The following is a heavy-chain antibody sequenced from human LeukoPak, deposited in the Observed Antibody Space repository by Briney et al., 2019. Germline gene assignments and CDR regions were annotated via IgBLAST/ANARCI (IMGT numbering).Heavy chain of an antibody. J-gene: IGHJ6*03. CDR2: ISADNGNT. CDR1: GYTFTSYG. CDR3: ARGPEGYYYYYYMDV. V-gene: IGHV1-18*01. Sequence: ASVKVSCKASGYTFTSYGISWVRQAPGQGLEWMGWISADNGNTKYAQKLQGRVTMTTDTSTSTAYMELRSLRSEDTAVYYCARGPEGYYYYYYMDVWGKGTTVTVSS.